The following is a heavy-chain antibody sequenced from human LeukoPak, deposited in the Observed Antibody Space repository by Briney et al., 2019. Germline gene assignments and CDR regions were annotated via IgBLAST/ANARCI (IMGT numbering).Heavy chain of an antibody. CDR2: ISTRSSYI. V-gene: IGHV3-21*01. J-gene: IGHJ4*02. Sequence: GGSLRLTCAASAFTFSSFGMNWVRQVPGKGLEWVSSISTRSSYIYYADSMRGRFTISRDNTKNSLYLQMNSLRAEDTAVYYCARSAGVVSGYYFDYWGQGSLVTVSS. CDR3: ARSAGVVSGYYFDY. D-gene: IGHD3-22*01. CDR1: AFTFSSFG.